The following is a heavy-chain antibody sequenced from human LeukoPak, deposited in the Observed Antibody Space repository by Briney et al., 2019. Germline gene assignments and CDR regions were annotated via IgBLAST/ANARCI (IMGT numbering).Heavy chain of an antibody. CDR2: ISYDGSNK. CDR3: ARDRLRYFDWLLYSYYFDY. Sequence: GRSLRLSCAASGFTFSSYAMHWVRQAPGKGLEWVAAISYDGSNKYYADSVKGRFTISRDNSRNTLYLQMNSLRAEDTAAYYCARDRLRYFDWLLYSYYFDYWGQGTLVTVSS. V-gene: IGHV3-30*04. CDR1: GFTFSSYA. D-gene: IGHD3-9*01. J-gene: IGHJ4*02.